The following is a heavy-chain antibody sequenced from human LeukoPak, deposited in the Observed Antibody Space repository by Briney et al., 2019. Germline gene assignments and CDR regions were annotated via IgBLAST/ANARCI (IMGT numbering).Heavy chain of an antibody. J-gene: IGHJ4*02. V-gene: IGHV3-23*01. CDR2: ISGSGGST. CDR1: GFTFSSYA. CDR3: AKNYGDYVDY. D-gene: IGHD4-17*01. Sequence: SGGSLRLSCAASGFTFSSYAMSWVRQAPGKGLEWVSAISGSGGSTYYADSVKGRFTISRDNSKSTLYLQMNSLRAEDTAVYYCAKNYGDYVDYWGQGTLVTVSS.